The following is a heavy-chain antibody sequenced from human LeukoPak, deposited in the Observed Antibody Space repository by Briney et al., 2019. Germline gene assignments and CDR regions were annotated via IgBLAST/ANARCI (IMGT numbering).Heavy chain of an antibody. CDR1: GYTFTSYG. CDR2: ISAYNGNT. CDR3: ARDSGDDSSGYYKYYFDY. Sequence: ASVKVSCKASGYTFTSYGISWVRQAPGQGLEWMGWISAYNGNTNYAQKLQGGVTMTTDTSTSTAYMGLRSLRSDDTAVYYCARDSGDDSSGYYKYYFDYWGQGTLVTVSS. D-gene: IGHD3-22*01. J-gene: IGHJ4*02. V-gene: IGHV1-18*01.